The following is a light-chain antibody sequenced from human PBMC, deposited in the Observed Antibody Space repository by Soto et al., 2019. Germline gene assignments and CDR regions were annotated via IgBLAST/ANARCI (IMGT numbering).Light chain of an antibody. V-gene: IGLV2-8*01. CDR1: SSDVGGYNF. CDR3: SSHAGRNNYVI. CDR2: EVN. Sequence: QSALTQPASVFGSPGQSITFSCTGTSSDVGGYNFVSWYQQHPGKAPKLMIYEVNNRPSGVPDRFSGSRSGNTASLTVSGLQAEDEASYYCSSHAGRNNYVIFGGGTKLTVL. J-gene: IGLJ2*01.